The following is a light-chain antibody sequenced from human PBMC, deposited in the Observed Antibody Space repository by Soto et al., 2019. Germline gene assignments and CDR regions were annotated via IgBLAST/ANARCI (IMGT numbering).Light chain of an antibody. CDR2: EGS. V-gene: IGLV2-23*01. Sequence: QSVLTQPASVSGSPGQSITISCTGTSSDVGSYNLVSWYQQHPGKAPKLMIYEGSKRPSGVSNRFSGSKSGNTASLTISGLQAEDEADYYCCSYASSSTYVFGTGTKLTVL. J-gene: IGLJ1*01. CDR1: SSDVGSYNL. CDR3: CSYASSSTYV.